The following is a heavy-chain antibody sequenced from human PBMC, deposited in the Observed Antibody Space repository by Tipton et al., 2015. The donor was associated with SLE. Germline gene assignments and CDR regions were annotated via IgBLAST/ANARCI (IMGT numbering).Heavy chain of an antibody. CDR1: ESTFRSYY. D-gene: IGHD5-24*01. J-gene: IGHJ4*02. CDR2: IKQDGSEK. CDR3: AKGDGWYSDF. Sequence: SLRLSCTASESTFRSYYMSWFRPAPGKGLEWVANIKQDGSEKFYVDSVRGRFTISRDNAKNSLYLQMNSLRAEDTAVYYCAKGDGWYSDFWGQGTLVTVSS. V-gene: IGHV3-7*01.